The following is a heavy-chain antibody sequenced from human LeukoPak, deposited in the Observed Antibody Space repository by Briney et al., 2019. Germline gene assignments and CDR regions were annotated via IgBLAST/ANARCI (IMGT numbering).Heavy chain of an antibody. CDR2: ISSSGSTI. CDR1: EFTFSNYE. D-gene: IGHD2-15*01. V-gene: IGHV3-48*03. CDR3: AREGKYVGGADY. J-gene: IGHJ4*02. Sequence: SGGSLRLSCAASEFTFSNYEMKWVRQAPGKGLEWVSYISSSGSTIYYADSVKGRFTISRDNAKNSLYLQMNSLRAEDTAVYYCAREGKYVGGADYWGQGTLVTVSS.